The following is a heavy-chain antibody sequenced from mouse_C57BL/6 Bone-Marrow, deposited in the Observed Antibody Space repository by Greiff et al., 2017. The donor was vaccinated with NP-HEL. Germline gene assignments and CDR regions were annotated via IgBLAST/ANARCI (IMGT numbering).Heavy chain of an antibody. V-gene: IGHV1-82*01. J-gene: IGHJ2*01. CDR3: EREGKIYTSVSSYFDY. CDR1: GYAFSSSW. CDR2: IYPGDGDT. D-gene: IGHD5-1-1*01. Sequence: VQLQESGPELVKPGASVKISCKASGYAFSSSWMNWVKQRPGKGLEWIGRIYPGDGDTNYTGKFKGKATLTADKSSSTAYMQLSSAKSEDYEVYFYEREGKIYTSVSSYFDYWGQGTTLTVSS.